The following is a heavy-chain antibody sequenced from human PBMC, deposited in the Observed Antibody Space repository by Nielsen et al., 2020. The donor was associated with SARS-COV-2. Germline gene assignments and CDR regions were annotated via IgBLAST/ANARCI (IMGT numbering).Heavy chain of an antibody. J-gene: IGHJ4*02. D-gene: IGHD5-18*01. Sequence: GGSLRLSCADSGFTFSAYNMNWVRQAPGKGLQWVSYISSSSSIIHYADSVKGRFTISRDNAKNSLYLQMNSLRAEDTAVYYCARVQLWTGGNDYWGQGTLVTVS. CDR1: GFTFSAYN. V-gene: IGHV3-48*01. CDR2: ISSSSSII. CDR3: ARVQLWTGGNDY.